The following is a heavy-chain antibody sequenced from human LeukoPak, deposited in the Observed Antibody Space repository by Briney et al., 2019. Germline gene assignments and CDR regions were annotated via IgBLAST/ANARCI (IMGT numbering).Heavy chain of an antibody. D-gene: IGHD3-3*01. J-gene: IGHJ4*02. CDR3: ARVETLENYYDFWSGYYHFDY. Sequence: GGSLRLSCEGSAFIFSGHWMNWVRQTAGKGLEWVANIKQDGSEKYYVDSVKGRFTISRDNAKNSLYLQMNSLRAEDTAVYYCARVETLENYYDFWSGYYHFDYWGQGTLVTVSS. V-gene: IGHV3-7*03. CDR2: IKQDGSEK. CDR1: AFIFSGHW.